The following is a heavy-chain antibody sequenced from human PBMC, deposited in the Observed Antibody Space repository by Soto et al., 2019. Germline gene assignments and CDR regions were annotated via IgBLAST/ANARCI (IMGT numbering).Heavy chain of an antibody. J-gene: IGHJ5*02. CDR1: GGSFSGYY. CDR2: INHSGST. Sequence: PSETLSLTCAVYGGSFSGYYWSWIRQPPGKGLEWIGEINHSGSTNYNPSLKSRVTISVDTSKNQFSLKLSSVTAADTAVYYCARGVYDFWSGYYLNWFDPWGQGTLVTVS. V-gene: IGHV4-34*01. CDR3: ARGVYDFWSGYYLNWFDP. D-gene: IGHD3-3*01.